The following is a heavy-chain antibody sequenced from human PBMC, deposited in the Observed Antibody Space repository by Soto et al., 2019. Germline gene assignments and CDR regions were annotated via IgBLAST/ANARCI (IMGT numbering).Heavy chain of an antibody. Sequence: ASVKVSCKASGYSFTTYPITWVRQAPGQGLEWLGWVSTYNGNTNYAQGLQGRVSMTTDTSTSTAYLELRNLRSDDTAVYYCAREGSGWDFDHWGQGTPVTVSS. J-gene: IGHJ4*02. D-gene: IGHD6-19*01. CDR2: VSTYNGNT. V-gene: IGHV1-18*01. CDR3: AREGSGWDFDH. CDR1: GYSFTTYP.